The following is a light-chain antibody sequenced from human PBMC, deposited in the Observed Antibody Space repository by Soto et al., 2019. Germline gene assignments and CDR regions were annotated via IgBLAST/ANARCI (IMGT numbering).Light chain of an antibody. CDR2: AAS. Sequence: DIQMTQSPSSLPASVGDTVTITCRASQSIGTYLNWYQQRPGKPPKLLIYAASKLQGGVPPRFTGGGSGTHFTLIISGLQPDDFATYYCQQSSTTGFFGPGTKVDVK. V-gene: IGKV1-39*01. CDR3: QQSSTTGF. J-gene: IGKJ3*01. CDR1: QSIGTY.